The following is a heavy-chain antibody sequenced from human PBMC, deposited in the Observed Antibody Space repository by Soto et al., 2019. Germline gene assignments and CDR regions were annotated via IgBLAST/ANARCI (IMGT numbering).Heavy chain of an antibody. J-gene: IGHJ5*02. CDR3: ARENRNYVMGLPLFAP. CDR1: GYTFTGYY. V-gene: IGHV1-2*02. Sequence: VKVSCKASGYTFTGYYMHWVRQAPGQVLEWMGWINPNSGGTNYAQKFQGRVTMTRYTSISTAYMGLSRLRSDDTAVYYCARENRNYVMGLPLFAPWRQRTLGTVAS. CDR2: INPNSGGT. D-gene: IGHD1-7*01.